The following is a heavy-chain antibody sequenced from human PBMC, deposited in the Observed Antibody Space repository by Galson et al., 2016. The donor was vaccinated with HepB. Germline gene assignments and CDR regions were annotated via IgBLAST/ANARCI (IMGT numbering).Heavy chain of an antibody. CDR2: IYWDDDK. J-gene: IGHJ3*01. CDR1: GFSLSTTGVG. D-gene: IGHD3-10*01. V-gene: IGHV2-5*02. CDR3: AHRNYLISQDAFDV. Sequence: PALVKPTQTLTLTCTFSGFSLSTTGVGVGYIRQPPGKALEWLALIYWDDDKRYSPSLESRLTVTKDTSKDQVVLTMTNMDPVDTATYYCAHRNYLISQDAFDVWGHRTLVTVSS.